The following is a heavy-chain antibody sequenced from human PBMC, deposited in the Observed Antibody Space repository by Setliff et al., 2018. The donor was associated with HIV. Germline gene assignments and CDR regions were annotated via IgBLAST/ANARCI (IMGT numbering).Heavy chain of an antibody. V-gene: IGHV3-74*01. Sequence: GGSLRLSCEASGFTFSGYWMHWVRQAPGKELVWVSRINSDGSSISYADSVKGRFTISRDNAKNSLYLQMNSLTAEDTAVYYCARDVSWRVRTYIDYWGQGTLVTVSS. CDR3: ARDVSWRVRTYIDY. CDR2: INSDGSSI. J-gene: IGHJ4*02. D-gene: IGHD3-3*01. CDR1: GFTFSGYW.